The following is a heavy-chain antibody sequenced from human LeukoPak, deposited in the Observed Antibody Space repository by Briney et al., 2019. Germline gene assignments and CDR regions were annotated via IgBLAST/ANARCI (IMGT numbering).Heavy chain of an antibody. CDR1: GFTFSSYS. D-gene: IGHD3-22*01. V-gene: IGHV3-48*02. CDR3: ARGRRYYDSSGPTGVYYFDY. CDR2: ISSSSSTI. Sequence: PGESLKISCAASGFTFSSYSMNWVRQAPGKGLEWVSYISSSSSTIYYADSVKGRFTISRDNAKNSLYLQMNSLRDEDTAVYYCARGRRYYDSSGPTGVYYFDYWGQGTLVTVSS. J-gene: IGHJ4*02.